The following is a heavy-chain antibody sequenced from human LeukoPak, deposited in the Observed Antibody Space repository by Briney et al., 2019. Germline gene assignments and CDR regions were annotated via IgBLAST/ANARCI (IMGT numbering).Heavy chain of an antibody. CDR3: ARSPNGGKSDY. CDR1: GGSISSYY. J-gene: IGHJ4*02. Sequence: SETLSLTCTVSGGSISSYYWSWIRQPRGKELAWIGYIYYSGSTNYNPSLMSRVTISVDTSKNQFSLKLGYVTAADTAVYYCARSPNGGKSDYWGQGTLVTVSS. CDR2: IYYSGST. V-gene: IGHV4-59*08. D-gene: IGHD4-23*01.